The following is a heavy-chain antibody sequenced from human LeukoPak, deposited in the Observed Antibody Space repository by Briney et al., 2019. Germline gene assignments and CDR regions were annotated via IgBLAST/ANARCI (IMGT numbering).Heavy chain of an antibody. CDR1: GFTFSSYG. V-gene: IGHV3-33*01. CDR3: ARDLWRYYDSCRRSLDY. D-gene: IGHD3-22*01. CDR2: IRYDGSNK. Sequence: PGGSLRLSCAASGFTFSSYGMHWVRQAPGKGLEWVADIRYDGSNKYYADSVKGRFTISRDNSKNPLYLQMNILRAEDTAVYYCARDLWRYYDSCRRSLDYWGQGTLVSVSS. J-gene: IGHJ4*02.